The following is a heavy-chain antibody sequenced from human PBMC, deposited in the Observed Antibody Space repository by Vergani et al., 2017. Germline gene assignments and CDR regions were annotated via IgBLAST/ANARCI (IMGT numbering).Heavy chain of an antibody. J-gene: IGHJ6*03. Sequence: VQLVESGGVVVQPGGSLRLSCAASGFTFDDYTMHWVRQAPGKGLEWVSLISWDGGSTYYADSVKGRFTISRDNSKNSLYLQMNSLRTEDTALYYCAKGRGDYYYYMDVWGKGTTVTVSS. CDR2: ISWDGGST. CDR1: GFTFDDYT. V-gene: IGHV3-43*01. D-gene: IGHD3-10*01. CDR3: AKGRGDYYYYMDV.